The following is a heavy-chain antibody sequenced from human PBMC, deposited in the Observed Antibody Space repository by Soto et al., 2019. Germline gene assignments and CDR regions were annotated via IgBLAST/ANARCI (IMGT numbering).Heavy chain of an antibody. V-gene: IGHV4-31*03. Sequence: SETLSLTCTVSGGSISSGGYYWSWIRQHPGKGLEWIGYIYYSGSTYYNPSLKSRVTISVDTSKNQFSLKLSSVTAADTAVYYCEREQPIVATPYWGQGTLVTVSS. J-gene: IGHJ4*02. CDR3: EREQPIVATPY. CDR1: GGSISSGGYY. D-gene: IGHD5-12*01. CDR2: IYYSGST.